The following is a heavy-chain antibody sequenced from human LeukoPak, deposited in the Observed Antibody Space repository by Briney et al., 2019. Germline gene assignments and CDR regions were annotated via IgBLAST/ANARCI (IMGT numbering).Heavy chain of an antibody. CDR2: INTNTGNP. D-gene: IGHD3-3*01. CDR3: WSRREVSATSYFFYF. CDR1: GYTFTNYA. Sequence: ASVKVSCKASGYTFTNYAMNWVRQAPGQGVEWMGWINTNTGNPTYDQDCTGRFVFSLDTSVSTAYLQMSSLKAEDTAVYYYWSRREVSATSYFFYFWRQETLLTLSS. V-gene: IGHV7-4-1*02. J-gene: IGHJ4*02.